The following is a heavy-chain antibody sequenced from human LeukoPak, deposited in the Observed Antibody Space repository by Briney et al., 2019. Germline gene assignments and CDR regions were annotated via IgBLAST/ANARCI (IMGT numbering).Heavy chain of an antibody. CDR3: TKEKSSSGYFDC. V-gene: IGHV3-33*06. D-gene: IGHD6-6*01. CDR2: IWYDGSNK. Sequence: GGSLRLSCAASGFTLSSYGMHWVCQAPGKGLEWVAVIWYDGSNKYYADSVKGRFTISRDNSKNTLYLQMNSLRAGDTAIYYCTKEKSSSGYFDCWGQGTLVTVSS. J-gene: IGHJ4*02. CDR1: GFTLSSYG.